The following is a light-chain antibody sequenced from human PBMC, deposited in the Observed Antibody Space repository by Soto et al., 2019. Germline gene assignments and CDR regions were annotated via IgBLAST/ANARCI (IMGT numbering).Light chain of an antibody. Sequence: AIRMTQSPSSRSASPGDRVTSTCRASQGISSYLAWYQQKPGKAPKLLIYAASTLQSGVPSRFSGSGSGTDFTLTISCLQSEDFATYYCQQYYSYPYTFGQGTKLEIK. CDR1: QGISSY. V-gene: IGKV1-8*01. CDR3: QQYYSYPYT. CDR2: AAS. J-gene: IGKJ2*01.